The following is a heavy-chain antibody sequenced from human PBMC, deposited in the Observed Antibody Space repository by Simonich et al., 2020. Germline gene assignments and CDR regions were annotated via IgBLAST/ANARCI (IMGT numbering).Heavy chain of an antibody. D-gene: IGHD6-13*01. CDR3: ARHAGFAFDI. Sequence: QLQLQESGPGLVKPSETLSLTCTVSGGSSSSSSYYWGWIRQPPGKGLEWIGSIYYSGSHYYNPPLKGRVTISVDTSKNQFALKLSSLTAADTAVYYCARHAGFAFDIWGQGTMVTVSS. J-gene: IGHJ3*02. CDR1: GGSSSSSSYY. CDR2: IYYSGSH. V-gene: IGHV4-39*01.